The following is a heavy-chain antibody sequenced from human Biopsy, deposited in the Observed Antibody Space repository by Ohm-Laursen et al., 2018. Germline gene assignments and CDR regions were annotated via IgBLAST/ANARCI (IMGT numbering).Heavy chain of an antibody. D-gene: IGHD4-11*01. CDR2: ICYDGSNK. J-gene: IGHJ4*02. CDR3: ARDSTINTVTTADY. Sequence: SLRLSCSASGFTFSNYGMHWVRQAPGKGLEWLAVICYDGSNKYYGDSVPGRFTISRDNSKNTVYLQINSLRAEDTAIYYCARDSTINTVTTADYWGQGTLVTVSS. V-gene: IGHV3-33*01. CDR1: GFTFSNYG.